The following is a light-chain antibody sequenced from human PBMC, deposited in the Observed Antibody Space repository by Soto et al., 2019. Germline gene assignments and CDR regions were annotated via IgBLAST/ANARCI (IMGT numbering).Light chain of an antibody. CDR1: QSISSW. CDR2: DAS. CDR3: QQYNSYPYT. V-gene: IGKV1-5*01. J-gene: IGKJ2*01. Sequence: DIQMTQSPSTLSASVGDRVTITCRASQSISSWLAWYQQKPGKAPKLLIYDASSLESGVPSRFSGSGSGTEFNLTISSLQPDDFATYYCQQYNSYPYTFGQGIKLEIK.